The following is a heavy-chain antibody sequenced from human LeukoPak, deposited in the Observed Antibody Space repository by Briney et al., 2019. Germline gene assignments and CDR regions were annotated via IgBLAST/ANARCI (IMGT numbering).Heavy chain of an antibody. V-gene: IGHV4-34*01. CDR3: ARGVWYYYYMDV. CDR1: GGSFSGYY. CDR2: INHSGST. Sequence: PSETLSLTCAVYGGSFSGYYWSWIRQPPGKGLEWIGEINHSGSTNYNPSLKSRVTISVDTSKNQFSLKLSSVTAADTAVYYCARGVWYYYYMDVWGKGTTDTVSS. J-gene: IGHJ6*03.